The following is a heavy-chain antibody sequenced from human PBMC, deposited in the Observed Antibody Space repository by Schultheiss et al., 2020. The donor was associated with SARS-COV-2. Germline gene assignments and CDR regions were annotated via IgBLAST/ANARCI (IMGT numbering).Heavy chain of an antibody. J-gene: IGHJ6*02. CDR1: GGTFSSYA. CDR2: IIPIFGTA. D-gene: IGHD3-9*01. CDR3: AMGDILTGYYRYYYYYGMDV. Sequence: SVKVSCKASGGTFSSYAISWVRQAPGQGLEWMGGIIPIFGTANYAQKFQGRVTITADESTSTAYMELSSLRSEDTAVYYCAMGDILTGYYRYYYYYGMDVWGQGTTVTVSS. V-gene: IGHV1-69*13.